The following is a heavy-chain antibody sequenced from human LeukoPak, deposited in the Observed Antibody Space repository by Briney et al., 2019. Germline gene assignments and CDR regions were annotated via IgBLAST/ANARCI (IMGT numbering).Heavy chain of an antibody. CDR2: IYYTGST. J-gene: IGHJ3*01. CDR3: ARVPSVGRGYADDAFDV. V-gene: IGHV4-59*01. CDR1: GGSMGSYY. D-gene: IGHD3-22*01. Sequence: PSETLSLTCTVSGGSMGSYYWSWIRQPPGKGLEWIAYIYYTGSTHYSPSLKSRVTISVDPSKNQFSLNLNSVTAADTAVYYCARVPSVGRGYADDAFDVWGQGTMVTVSS.